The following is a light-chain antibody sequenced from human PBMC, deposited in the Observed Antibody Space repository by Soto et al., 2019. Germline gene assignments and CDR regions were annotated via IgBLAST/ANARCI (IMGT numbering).Light chain of an antibody. Sequence: DIQMTQSPSSLSASVGDRVTITCRASQSISTYLNWYQQKPGKAPKLLIYSASSLQSGVPSRFSGSGSGTDFTLNISSLQPEDFASYFCQQSYNTPRTFGPGTKVEIK. V-gene: IGKV1-39*01. CDR1: QSISTY. CDR2: SAS. J-gene: IGKJ1*01. CDR3: QQSYNTPRT.